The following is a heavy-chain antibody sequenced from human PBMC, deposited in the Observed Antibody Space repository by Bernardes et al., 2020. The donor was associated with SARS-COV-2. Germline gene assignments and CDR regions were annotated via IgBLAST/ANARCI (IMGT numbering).Heavy chain of an antibody. CDR1: GGSFRGYY. CDR2: ISHSGST. CDR3: TRPRYCSSTTCSGGGFDS. V-gene: IGHV4-34*01. D-gene: IGHD2-2*01. J-gene: IGHJ4*02. Sequence: SETLSLTCAVYGGSFRGYYWSWIRQPPGKGLEWIGEISHSGSTNYNPSLKSRVTISVDTSKNQFSLKVNSVTAADTAVYYCTRPRYCSSTTCSGGGFDSWGQGTLVTVSS.